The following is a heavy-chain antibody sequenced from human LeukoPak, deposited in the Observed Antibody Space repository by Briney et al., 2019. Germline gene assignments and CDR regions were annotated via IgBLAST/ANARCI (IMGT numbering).Heavy chain of an antibody. CDR1: GFSLGNYW. D-gene: IGHD3-10*01. J-gene: IGHJ6*02. CDR2: INQDGSDK. CDR3: AWYGVTHGLDV. Sequence: GGSLRLSCAASGFSLGNYWMSWVRQAPGKGLEWVANINQDGSDKYYVDSVMGRFTISKDNAKNSVYLQMNSLRPEDTAIYYCAWYGVTHGLDVWGQGTTVTVSS. V-gene: IGHV3-7*01.